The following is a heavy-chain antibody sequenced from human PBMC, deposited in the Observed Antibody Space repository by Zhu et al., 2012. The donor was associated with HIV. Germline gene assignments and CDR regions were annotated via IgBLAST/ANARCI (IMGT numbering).Heavy chain of an antibody. V-gene: IGHV4-4*09. CDR3: ARDRGIAVAGSYYYGMGR. Sequence: QVQLQESGPGLVKPSETLSLTCTVSGGSISSYYWSWIRQPPGKGLEWIGYIYTSGSTNYNPSLKSRVTISVDTSKNQFSLKLSSVTAADTAVYYCARDRGIAVAGSYYYGMGRLGPRA. J-gene: IGHJ6*02. D-gene: IGHD6-19*01. CDR1: GGSISSYY. CDR2: IYTSGST.